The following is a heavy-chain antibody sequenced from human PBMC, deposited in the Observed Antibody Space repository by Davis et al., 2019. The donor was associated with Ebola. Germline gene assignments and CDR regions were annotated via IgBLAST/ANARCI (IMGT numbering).Heavy chain of an antibody. V-gene: IGHV1-18*04. CDR3: ASAQFPTTSDQ. Sequence: STASCTTVPTHGPISPPSARRHGLEGVGSFNHHNGNTNYAQNVQGRVIMTTDTATTTAYMEVGGLRSDATAVYYCASAQFPTTSDQWGQGTLVTVSS. CDR1: CTTVPTHG. D-gene: IGHD1-14*01. CDR2: FNHHNGNT. J-gene: IGHJ4*02.